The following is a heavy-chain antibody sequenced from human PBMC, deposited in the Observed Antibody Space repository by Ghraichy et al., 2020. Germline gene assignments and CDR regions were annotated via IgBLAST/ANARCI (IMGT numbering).Heavy chain of an antibody. CDR2: ISYDGSNK. CDR3: ARDLGYCSGGSCYPDY. CDR1: GFPFSSYS. J-gene: IGHJ4*02. V-gene: IGHV3-30*04. Sequence: GESLRLSCAASGFPFSSYSMHWVRQAPGKGLEWVAVISYDGSNKYYADSVKGRFTISRDNSKNTLYLQMNSLRAEDTAVYYCARDLGYCSGGSCYPDYWGQGTLVTVSS. D-gene: IGHD2-15*01.